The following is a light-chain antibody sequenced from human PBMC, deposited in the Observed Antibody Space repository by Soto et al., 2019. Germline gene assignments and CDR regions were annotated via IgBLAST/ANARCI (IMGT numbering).Light chain of an antibody. CDR2: DAS. CDR1: QSITTW. J-gene: IGKJ1*01. Sequence: DVRVSQSPSTLSASIGDRVVITCRASQSITTWLAWYQQKPGKAPKLLIYDASSLESGVPSRFSGSGSGTEFTLTISSLQPDDFATYYCQQYNSYPWTFAQGTKV. V-gene: IGKV1-5*01. CDR3: QQYNSYPWT.